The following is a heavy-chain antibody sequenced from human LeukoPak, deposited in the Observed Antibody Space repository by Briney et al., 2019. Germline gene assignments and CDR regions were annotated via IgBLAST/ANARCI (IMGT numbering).Heavy chain of an antibody. Sequence: SETLSLTCGVSGGSFSDYLWSWIRQPPGKGLEWIGQINHVATTNYNPSLKSRATMSVDRSKNQFSLRLSSVTAADRAVYYCARGRTGSTNYDYWGQGVLVTVSS. CDR2: INHVATT. V-gene: IGHV4-34*01. CDR1: GGSFSDYL. J-gene: IGHJ4*02. CDR3: ARGRTGSTNYDY. D-gene: IGHD3-10*01.